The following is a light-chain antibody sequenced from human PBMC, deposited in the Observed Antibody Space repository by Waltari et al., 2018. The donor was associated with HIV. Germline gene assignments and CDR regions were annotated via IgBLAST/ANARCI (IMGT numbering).Light chain of an antibody. CDR3: SSYTTSSTYV. Sequence: QSALTQPASVSGSPGQSITISCTGTSSDVGAYDYVSWYQQHPGKATKLMIYDVNNRPSGASQRFAGSKSATTASLTSSGRQADDEADYYCSSYTTSSTYVFGTGTKVTVL. V-gene: IGLV2-14*03. CDR1: SSDVGAYDY. J-gene: IGLJ1*01. CDR2: DVN.